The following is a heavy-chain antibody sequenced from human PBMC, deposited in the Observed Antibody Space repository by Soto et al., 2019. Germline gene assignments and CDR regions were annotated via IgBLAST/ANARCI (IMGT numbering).Heavy chain of an antibody. CDR2: IYYSGST. CDR1: GGSIISYY. D-gene: IGHD3-10*01. V-gene: IGHV4-59*01. Sequence: SETLSLTCTVSGGSIISYYWSWILQPPGKGLEWIGYIYYSGSTNYNPSLKSRVTISVDTSKNQFSLKLSSVTAADTAVYYCARDLADYSGSGSNDGMDVWGPGTTVTVSS. J-gene: IGHJ6*02. CDR3: ARDLADYSGSGSNDGMDV.